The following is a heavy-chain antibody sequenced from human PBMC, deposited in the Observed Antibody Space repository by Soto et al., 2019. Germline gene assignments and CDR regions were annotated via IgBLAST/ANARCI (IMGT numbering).Heavy chain of an antibody. V-gene: IGHV3-23*01. CDR3: AIVRHAVVLGAVHN. D-gene: IGHD3-22*01. CDR1: GFTFDGYA. J-gene: IGHJ3*02. Sequence: EVQLLESGGALVQPGGSLRLSCAASGFTFDGYAVSWVRQAPGKRLEWVSSISNSGDSRYYPESVEGRFTISRDNSKKMQCLQMDSLRAEDTAIYSSAIVRHAVVLGAVHNWGQGTMVTGSS. CDR2: ISNSGDSR.